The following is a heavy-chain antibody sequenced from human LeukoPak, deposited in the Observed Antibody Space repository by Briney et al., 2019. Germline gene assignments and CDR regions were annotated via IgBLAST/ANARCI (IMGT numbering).Heavy chain of an antibody. CDR1: GGSISRYY. D-gene: IGHD3-22*01. J-gene: IGHJ1*01. CDR3: ARSPPYYDSRAFQH. CDR2: IYYSGST. Sequence: SETLSLTCTVSGGSISRYYWSWIRQSPGKGLEWIGYIYYSGSTYYNPSLKSRVTISVDTSKNQFSLKLSPVTAADTAVYYCARSPPYYDSRAFQHWGQGTLVTVSS. V-gene: IGHV4-59*06.